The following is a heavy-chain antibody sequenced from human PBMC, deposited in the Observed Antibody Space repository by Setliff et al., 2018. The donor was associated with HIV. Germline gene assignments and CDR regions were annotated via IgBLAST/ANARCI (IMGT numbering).Heavy chain of an antibody. CDR1: GFTVTTYW. D-gene: IGHD3-22*01. Sequence: GGSLRLSWAASGFTVTTYWMSWVRQAPGKGLEWVANIKQDGSEKYYLDSVKGRFTISRDNSKHTLYLQMNSLRAEDTAVYYCAKDRYYDSSGSPFDYWGQGTLVTAPQ. CDR3: AKDRYYDSSGSPFDY. J-gene: IGHJ4*02. V-gene: IGHV3-7*01. CDR2: IKQDGSEK.